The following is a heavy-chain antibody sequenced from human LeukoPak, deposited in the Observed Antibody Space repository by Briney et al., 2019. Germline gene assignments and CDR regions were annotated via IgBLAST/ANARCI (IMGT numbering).Heavy chain of an antibody. D-gene: IGHD3-22*01. CDR3: ARLYYDSSGYYQICYFDY. V-gene: IGHV4-39*01. CDR1: GGSISSSSYY. CDR2: IYYSGST. Sequence: PSETLSLTCNVSGGSISSSSYYWGWIRQPPGNGLEWIGSIYYSGSTYYDPSLKSRVTISVDTSKNQFSLNLSSVTAADTAVYYCARLYYDSSGYYQICYFDYWGQGTLVTVSS. J-gene: IGHJ4*02.